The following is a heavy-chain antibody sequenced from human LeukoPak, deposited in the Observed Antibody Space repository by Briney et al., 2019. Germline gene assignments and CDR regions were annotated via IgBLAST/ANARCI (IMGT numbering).Heavy chain of an antibody. CDR1: GYSISSGYY. V-gene: IGHV4-38-2*01. Sequence: SETLSLTCAVSGYSISSGYYWGWIRQPPGKGLEWIGSIYHSGSTYYNPSLKSRVTISVDTSKNQFSLKLSSVTAADTAVYYCARHCCSSTSCYFGLPNAFDIWGQGTMVTVSS. CDR3: ARHCCSSTSCYFGLPNAFDI. CDR2: IYHSGST. J-gene: IGHJ3*02. D-gene: IGHD2-2*01.